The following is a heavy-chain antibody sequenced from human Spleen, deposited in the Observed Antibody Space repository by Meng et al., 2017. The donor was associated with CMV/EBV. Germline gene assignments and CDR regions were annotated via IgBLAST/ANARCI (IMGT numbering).Heavy chain of an antibody. CDR3: ARVGYCSSASCSLGAFDI. CDR1: FTTYD. D-gene: IGHD2-2*01. V-gene: IGHV1-69*05. J-gene: IGHJ3*02. CDR2: IIPVFGTP. Sequence: FTTYDISWVRQAPGHGPEWLGGIIPVFGTPNYAQKFQGRVTITTDHSTSTAYMELRSLRSEDTAVYFCARVGYCSSASCSLGAFDIWGQGTMVTVSS.